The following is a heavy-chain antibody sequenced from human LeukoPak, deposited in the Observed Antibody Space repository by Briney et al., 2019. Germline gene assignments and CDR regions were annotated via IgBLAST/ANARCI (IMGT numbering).Heavy chain of an antibody. CDR1: GFTFSHYG. CDR3: VRGSGGDGYGYWGDY. J-gene: IGHJ4*02. V-gene: IGHV3-33*01. D-gene: IGHD5-24*01. Sequence: PGGSLRLSCAASGFTFSHYGMHWVRQAPGMGLEWVAVIWFGGGKTHYPDSVKGRFTISRDNSKNTLYLQMDNLRADDTAVYYCVRGSGGDGYGYWGDYWGQGTLVTVSP. CDR2: IWFGGGKT.